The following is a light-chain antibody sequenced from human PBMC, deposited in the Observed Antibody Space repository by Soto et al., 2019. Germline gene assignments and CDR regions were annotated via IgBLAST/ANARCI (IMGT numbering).Light chain of an antibody. CDR3: QHYYGSPRT. CDR1: QSVRSNY. Sequence: ETVLTQSPGTVSLYPGERANLSCTTSQSVRSNYLAWYQQKPGQAPRLVGYGVFNRATGIPDRFSGSGSGTDFTLTISGLEPEDSAVYYCQHYYGSPRTFGQGTKLEI. J-gene: IGKJ2*01. V-gene: IGKV3-20*01. CDR2: GVF.